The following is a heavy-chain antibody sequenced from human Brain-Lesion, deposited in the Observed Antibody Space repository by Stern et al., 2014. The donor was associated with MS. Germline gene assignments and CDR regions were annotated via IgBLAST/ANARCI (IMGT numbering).Heavy chain of an antibody. CDR2: INPNTGGT. CDR3: ARDHYLGMDV. D-gene: IGHD1-26*01. J-gene: IGHJ6*02. V-gene: IGHV1-2*02. CDR1: GYIFIGYY. Sequence: VQLVESGAEVKKPGASVKVSCKTSGYIFIGYYIHWVRQAPGQGLEWMAWINPNTGGTKYAQKFQGRVTMSRDTSISTAYVELSSLTSDDTAVYYCARDHYLGMDVCGQGTTVTVSS.